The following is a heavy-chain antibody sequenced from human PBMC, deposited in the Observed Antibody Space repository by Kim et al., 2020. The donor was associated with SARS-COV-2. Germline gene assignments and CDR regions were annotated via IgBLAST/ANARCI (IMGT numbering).Heavy chain of an antibody. D-gene: IGHD3-10*01. J-gene: IGHJ6*01. CDR2: ISASGDT. CDR1: GFTFNYYA. V-gene: IGHV3-23*01. CDR3: AKEVFGSGSPYYYYYYGM. Sequence: GGSLRLSCAASGFTFNYYAMSWVRQAPGKGLEWVSAISASGDTYHADSVKGRFTISRDNSEDTLYLQMNSLRAEDTAVYYCAKEVFGSGSPYYYYYYGM.